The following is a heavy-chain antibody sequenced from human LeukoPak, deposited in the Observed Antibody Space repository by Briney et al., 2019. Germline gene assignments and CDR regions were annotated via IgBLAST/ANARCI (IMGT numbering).Heavy chain of an antibody. CDR2: ISSSSYYI. CDR3: ARVTGGSSRYGAADY. V-gene: IGHV3-21*01. CDR1: AFTFSTHT. Sequence: GGSLRLSCAASAFTFSTHTMNWFRQAPGEGLEWVSSISSSSYYIHYADSVKGRFTISRDNAKNSLFLQMNRLRAEDTAMYYCARVTGGSSRYGAADYWGQGTLVTVSS. D-gene: IGHD6-13*01. J-gene: IGHJ4*02.